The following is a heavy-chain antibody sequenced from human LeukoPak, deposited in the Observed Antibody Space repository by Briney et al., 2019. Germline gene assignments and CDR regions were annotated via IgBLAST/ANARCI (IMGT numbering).Heavy chain of an antibody. CDR3: ASNSDFDWILD. J-gene: IGHJ4*02. V-gene: IGHV4-31*03. Sequence: SETLSLTCTVSGGSISSGGYYWSWIRQHPGKGLEWIGYIYYSGSTYYNPSLKSRVTISVDTSKNQFSPKLSSVTAADTAVYYCASNSDFDWILDWGQGTLVTVSS. D-gene: IGHD3-9*01. CDR2: IYYSGST. CDR1: GGSISSGGYY.